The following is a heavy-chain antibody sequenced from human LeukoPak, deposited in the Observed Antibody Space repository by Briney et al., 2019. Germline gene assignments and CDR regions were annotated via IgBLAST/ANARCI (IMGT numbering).Heavy chain of an antibody. CDR3: ARDFAQYGDYGGYFDY. V-gene: IGHV1-24*01. D-gene: IGHD4-17*01. J-gene: IGHJ4*02. CDR2: FDPEDGET. CDR1: GYTLTELS. Sequence: GASVKVSCKVSGYTLTELSMHWVRQAPGKGLEWMGGFDPEDGETIYAQKFQGRVTMTEDTSTDTAYMELSSLRSEDTAVYYCARDFAQYGDYGGYFDYWGQGTLVTVSS.